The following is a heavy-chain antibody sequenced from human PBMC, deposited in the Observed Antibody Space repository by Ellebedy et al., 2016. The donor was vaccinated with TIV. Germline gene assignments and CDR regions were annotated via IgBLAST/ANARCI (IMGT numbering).Heavy chain of an antibody. CDR2: INWNGGST. V-gene: IGHV3-20*01. Sequence: GESLKISXAASGFTFDDYGMSWVRQAPGKGLEWVSGINWNGGSTGYADSVKGRFTISRDNAKNSLYLQMNSLRAEDTALYHCARVGYCSSTSCPYYFDYWGQGTLVTVSS. J-gene: IGHJ4*02. CDR1: GFTFDDYG. D-gene: IGHD2-2*01. CDR3: ARVGYCSSTSCPYYFDY.